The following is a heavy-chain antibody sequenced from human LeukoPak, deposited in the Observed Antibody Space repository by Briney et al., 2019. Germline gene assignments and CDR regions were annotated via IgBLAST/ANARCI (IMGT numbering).Heavy chain of an antibody. CDR1: GGPISSGSYY. CDR2: IHSSGST. CDR3: ARDPHGWPHDAFDI. Sequence: SETLSLTCTVSGGPISSGSYYWNWIRQPAGKGLEWIGRIHSSGSTNYNFSLKSRVTISVDTSKNQFSLKLSSVTAADTAVYYCARDPHGWPHDAFDIWGQGTTVTVSS. J-gene: IGHJ3*02. V-gene: IGHV4-61*02. D-gene: IGHD6-19*01.